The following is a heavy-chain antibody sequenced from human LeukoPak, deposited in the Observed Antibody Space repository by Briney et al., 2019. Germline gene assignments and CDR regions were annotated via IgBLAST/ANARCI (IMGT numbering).Heavy chain of an antibody. J-gene: IGHJ4*02. D-gene: IGHD5-18*01. Sequence: ASVKVSCKASGYTFTGYYMHWVRQAPGQGIEWMGRINPNSGGTNYAQKFQGRVTINRDTSISTAYMELSRLRSDDTAVYYCATGPARGYSYGYLAYWGQGTLVTVSS. CDR2: INPNSGGT. CDR3: ATGPARGYSYGYLAY. CDR1: GYTFTGYY. V-gene: IGHV1-2*06.